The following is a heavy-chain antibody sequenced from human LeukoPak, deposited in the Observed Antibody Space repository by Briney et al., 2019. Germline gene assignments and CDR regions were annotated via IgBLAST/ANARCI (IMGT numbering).Heavy chain of an antibody. J-gene: IGHJ4*02. CDR3: AREEGGGWIQVWFSY. CDR2: ISGSGDST. V-gene: IGHV3-23*01. CDR1: GFTFSTYG. D-gene: IGHD5-18*01. Sequence: GGSLRLSCAGSGFTFSTYGMSWVRQAPNKGLEWLSTISGSGDSTYYADSVKGRFTISRDNSKNTLFLQMNSLRAEDTAVYFCAREEGGGWIQVWFSYWGQGTLVTVSS.